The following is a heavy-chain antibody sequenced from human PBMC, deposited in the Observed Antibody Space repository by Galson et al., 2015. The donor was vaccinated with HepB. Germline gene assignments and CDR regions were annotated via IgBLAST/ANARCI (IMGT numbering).Heavy chain of an antibody. CDR1: GYSFNAFL. CDR2: ININRGDT. CDR3: AREGGSYWSYCDY. V-gene: IGHV1-2*06. Sequence: SVKVSCKASGYSFNAFLLHWVRQAPGQGLEWMGRININRGDTNYAQKFQGRVNMTRDMSTSVAYMELRSLTLDDTAVYYCAREGGSYWSYCDYWGQGSLVTVSS. J-gene: IGHJ4*02. D-gene: IGHD1-26*01.